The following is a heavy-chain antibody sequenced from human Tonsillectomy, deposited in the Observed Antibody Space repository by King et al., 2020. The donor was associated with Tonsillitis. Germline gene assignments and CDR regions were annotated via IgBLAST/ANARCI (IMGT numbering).Heavy chain of an antibody. J-gene: IGHJ3*02. CDR2: ISPNTGAT. Sequence: VQLVESGAEVKKPGASVKFSCKASGYTFTDYYIHWVRQAPGQGLEWMGWISPNTGATNFAQKFQGRVTMTRDTSIRTAFMEVSRLRSDDTAVYYCAREMETPLVTGYDSFNIWGQGTMVTVSS. CDR3: AREMETPLVTGYDSFNI. V-gene: IGHV1-2*02. D-gene: IGHD5-18*01. CDR1: GYTFTDYY.